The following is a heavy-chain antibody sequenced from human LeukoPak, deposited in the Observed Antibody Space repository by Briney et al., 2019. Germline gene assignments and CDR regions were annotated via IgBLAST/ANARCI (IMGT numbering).Heavy chain of an antibody. CDR1: GFTFSSYE. Sequence: QTGGSLRLSCAASGFTFSSYEMNWVRQAPGKGLEWVSYISSSGSSIYYADSVKGRFTISRDNAKNSLYLQMNSLRAEDTAVYYCARDSKRPYCYYGMDVWGQGTTATVSS. J-gene: IGHJ6*02. V-gene: IGHV3-48*03. D-gene: IGHD6-6*01. CDR2: ISSSGSSI. CDR3: ARDSKRPYCYYGMDV.